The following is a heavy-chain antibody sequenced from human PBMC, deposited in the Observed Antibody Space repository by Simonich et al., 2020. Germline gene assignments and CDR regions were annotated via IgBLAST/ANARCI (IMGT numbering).Heavy chain of an antibody. CDR2: IYYSGST. V-gene: IGHV4-59*08. CDR1: GCSISSYY. CDR3: ARLPDY. J-gene: IGHJ4*02. Sequence: QVQLQESGPGLVKPSETLSLTCTVSGCSISSYYWSWIRQPPGKGLEWIGYIYYSGSTNYNPSLKRRVTISVDTSKNQFSLKLSSVTAADTAVYYCARLPDYWGQGTLVTVSS.